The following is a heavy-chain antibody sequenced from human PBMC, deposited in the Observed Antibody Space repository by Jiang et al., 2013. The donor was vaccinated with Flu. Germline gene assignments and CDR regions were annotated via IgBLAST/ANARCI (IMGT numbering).Heavy chain of an antibody. Sequence: VQLLESGGGVVQPGGSLRLSCAASGFTFSSYGMHWVRQAPGKGLEWVAFIRFDGSNKFYGDSVKGRFTISRDNSKNTLYLQMNSLRAEDTAVYYCAKDILTGDRWPPDYWGQGTLVTVSS. D-gene: IGHD7-27*01. CDR3: AKDILTGDRWPPDY. V-gene: IGHV3-30*02. CDR2: IRFDGSNK. J-gene: IGHJ4*02. CDR1: GFTFSSYG.